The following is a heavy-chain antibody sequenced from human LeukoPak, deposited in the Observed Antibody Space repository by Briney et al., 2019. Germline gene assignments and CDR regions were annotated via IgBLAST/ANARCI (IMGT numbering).Heavy chain of an antibody. CDR3: ARRSRNGLDAFDI. CDR1: AYTFTGYY. D-gene: IGHD1-14*01. CDR2: IDPNNGDT. V-gene: IGHV1-2*02. J-gene: IGHJ3*02. Sequence: ASVNVSCKASAYTFTGYYLHWVRQAPGQGLQWMGWIDPNNGDTEYAQKFQVRVTMTRDRSISTAYMELGRLTSDDTAVYYCARRSRNGLDAFDIWGQGTMVTVSS.